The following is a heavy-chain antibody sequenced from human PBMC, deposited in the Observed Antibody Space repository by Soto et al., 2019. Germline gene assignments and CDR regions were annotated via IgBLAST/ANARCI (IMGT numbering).Heavy chain of an antibody. J-gene: IGHJ5*02. CDR2: IYYSGST. D-gene: IGHD2-21*02. V-gene: IGHV4-61*01. CDR3: ARWGGVLGYCGGDCYSGWFDP. Sequence: QVQLQESGPGLVKPSETLSLTCTVSGGSVSSGSYYWSWIRQPPGKGLEWIGYIYYSGSTNYNPSLKSRVTISVDTTKNQFSLKLSSVTAADTAVYYCARWGGVLGYCGGDCYSGWFDPWGQGTLVTVSS. CDR1: GGSVSSGSYY.